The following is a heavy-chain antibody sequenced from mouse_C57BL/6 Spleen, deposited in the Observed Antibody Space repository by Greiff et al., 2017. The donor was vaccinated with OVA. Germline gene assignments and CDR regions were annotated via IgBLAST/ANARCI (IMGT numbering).Heavy chain of an antibody. V-gene: IGHV1-54*01. J-gene: IGHJ1*03. CDR1: GYAFTNYL. CDR3: ARGGISSYDWYFDV. Sequence: QVQLQQSGAELVRPGTSVKVSCKASGYAFTNYLIEWVKQRPGQGLEWIGVINPGSGGTNYNEKFKGKATLTADKSSSTAYMQLSSLTSEDSAVYFCARGGISSYDWYFDVWGTGTTVTVSS. CDR2: INPGSGGT. D-gene: IGHD1-1*01.